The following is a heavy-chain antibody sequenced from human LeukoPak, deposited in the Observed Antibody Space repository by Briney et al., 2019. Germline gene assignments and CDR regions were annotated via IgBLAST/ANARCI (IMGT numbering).Heavy chain of an antibody. CDR2: ITWNSGSI. CDR1: GFTFDDYA. Sequence: GGSLRLSCAASGFTFDDYAMHWVRQAPGKGLEWVSSITWNSGSIAYADSVKGRFTISRDNAKNSLYLQMNSLRAEDMALYFCAKDRTAHNWNYGGDAFDIWGQGTMVTVSS. V-gene: IGHV3-9*03. CDR3: AKDRTAHNWNYGGDAFDI. D-gene: IGHD1-7*01. J-gene: IGHJ3*02.